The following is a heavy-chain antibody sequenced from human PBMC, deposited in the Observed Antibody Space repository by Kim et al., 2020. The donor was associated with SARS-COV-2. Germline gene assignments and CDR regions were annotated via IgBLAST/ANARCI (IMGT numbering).Heavy chain of an antibody. Sequence: GGSLRLSCAASGFTFSSYAMSWVRQAPGKGLECVSAISGSGGSTYYADSVKGRFTISRDNSKNTLYLQMNSLRAEDTAVYYCAKGDYDILTGYSYYYYGMDVWGQGTTVTVSS. CDR3: AKGDYDILTGYSYYYYGMDV. CDR1: GFTFSSYA. CDR2: ISGSGGST. V-gene: IGHV3-23*01. D-gene: IGHD3-9*01. J-gene: IGHJ6*02.